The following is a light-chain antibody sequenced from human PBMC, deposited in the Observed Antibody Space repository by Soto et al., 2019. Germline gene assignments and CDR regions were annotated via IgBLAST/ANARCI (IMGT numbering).Light chain of an antibody. CDR3: YAHRRSSTLYV. J-gene: IGLJ1*01. CDR1: SSDVGGHNY. CDR2: DVN. V-gene: IGLV2-14*03. Sequence: QSALTQPASVSGSPGQSITISCAGTSSDVGGHNYVSWYQQHPGKAPKLIIYDVNNRPSGVSNRFSGSKSGNTASLTISGLQAEDEADYLCYAHRRSSTLYVFGTGTKLTVL.